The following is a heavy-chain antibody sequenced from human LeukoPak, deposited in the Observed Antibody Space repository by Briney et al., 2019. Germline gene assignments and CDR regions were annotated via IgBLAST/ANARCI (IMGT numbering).Heavy chain of an antibody. Sequence: SETLSLTCTVSGGSISSGGYYWSWVRQPPGKGLEWIGYIYHSGSTYYNPSLKSRVTISVDRSKNQFSLKLSSVTAADTAVYYCARGGYYYDSSGPLDYWGQGTLVTVSS. CDR3: ARGGYYYDSSGPLDY. CDR1: GGSISSGGYY. J-gene: IGHJ4*02. D-gene: IGHD3-22*01. V-gene: IGHV4-30-2*01. CDR2: IYHSGST.